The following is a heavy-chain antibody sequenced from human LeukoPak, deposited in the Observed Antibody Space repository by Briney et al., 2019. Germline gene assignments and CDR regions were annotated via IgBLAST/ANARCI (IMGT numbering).Heavy chain of an antibody. V-gene: IGHV4-38-2*02. CDR2: IYHSGST. CDR1: GYSISSGYY. CDR3: ARASSGSYYVPDY. J-gene: IGHJ4*02. Sequence: SETLSLTCTVSGYSISSGYYWGWIRQPPGKGLEWIGSIYHSGSTYYNPSLKSRVTISVDTSKNQFSLKLSSVTAADTAVYYCARASSGSYYVPDYWGQGTLVTVSS. D-gene: IGHD1-26*01.